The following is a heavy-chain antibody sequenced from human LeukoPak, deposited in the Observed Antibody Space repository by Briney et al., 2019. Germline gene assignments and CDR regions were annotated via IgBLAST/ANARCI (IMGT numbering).Heavy chain of an antibody. J-gene: IGHJ4*02. CDR2: IYPGDSDT. Sequence: GESLKISCKGSGYSFTSYWISWAGQMPGKGLEWMGIIYPGDSDTSYSPSFQGQVTISADKSISTAYLQWSSLKASDTAMYYCARIYCSGGSCFSYYFDYWGQGTLVTVSS. V-gene: IGHV5-51*01. CDR3: ARIYCSGGSCFSYYFDY. CDR1: GYSFTSYW. D-gene: IGHD2-15*01.